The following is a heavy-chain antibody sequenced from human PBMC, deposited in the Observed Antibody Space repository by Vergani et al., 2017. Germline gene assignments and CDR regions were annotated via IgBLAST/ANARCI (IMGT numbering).Heavy chain of an antibody. CDR1: GFTFSSYA. CDR3: AGVGWIQLWSFFDY. V-gene: IGHV3-23*01. Sequence: EVQLLESGGGLVQPGGSLRLSCAASGFTFSSYAMSWVRQAPGKGLEWVSAISGSGGSTYYADSVKGRFTIASDNSKNTLYLQMNSLRAEDRAVYYCAGVGWIQLWSFFDYWGQGTLVTVSS. D-gene: IGHD5-18*01. CDR2: ISGSGGST. J-gene: IGHJ4*02.